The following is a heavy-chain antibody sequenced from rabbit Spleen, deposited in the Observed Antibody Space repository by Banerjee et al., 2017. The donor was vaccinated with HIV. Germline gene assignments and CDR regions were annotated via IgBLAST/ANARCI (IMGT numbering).Heavy chain of an antibody. V-gene: IGHV1S47*01. CDR2: IDPFFGTT. Sequence: QEQLVESGGGLVQPGGSLKLSCEGSGFDFSSYYMSWVRQAPGKGLEWIGYIDPFFGTTYYANWVNGRFTISRSTSLNTVDLKLTNLTAADTATYFCATNAAVISYLTLWGPGTLVTVS. CDR3: ATNAAVISYLTL. J-gene: IGHJ4*01. D-gene: IGHD8-1*01. CDR1: GFDFSSYY.